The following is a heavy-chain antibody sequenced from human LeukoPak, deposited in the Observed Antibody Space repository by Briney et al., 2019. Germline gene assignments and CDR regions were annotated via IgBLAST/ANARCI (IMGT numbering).Heavy chain of an antibody. CDR2: PKRKIDGGTT. Sequence: GGSLRLSCAASGFPFSNVWMTWVRQAPGKGLKLVGLPKRKIDGGTTDYAAPVKGGFTISSDNSKNTLYLQMNSLKTEDSAVYYCAGWYYYFDYWGQGALVTVSS. J-gene: IGHJ4*02. V-gene: IGHV3-15*01. CDR3: AGWYYYFDY. D-gene: IGHD6-19*01. CDR1: GFPFSNVW.